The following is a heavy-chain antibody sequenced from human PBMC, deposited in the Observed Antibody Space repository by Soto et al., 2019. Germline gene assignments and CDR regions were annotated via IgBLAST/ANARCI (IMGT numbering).Heavy chain of an antibody. J-gene: IGHJ4*02. D-gene: IGHD3-10*01. CDR1: GFTFSGYW. CDR3: ASRTLISGSPIPFHY. CDR2: IKEDGGEK. Sequence: GGSLRLSSEASGFTFSGYWMSWVRQTPGKGLEWVASIKEDGGEKNYLDSAKGRFTISRDNAKNSLYLQMNSLRVEDTAVYYCASRTLISGSPIPFHYWGQGTLVTVSS. V-gene: IGHV3-7*01.